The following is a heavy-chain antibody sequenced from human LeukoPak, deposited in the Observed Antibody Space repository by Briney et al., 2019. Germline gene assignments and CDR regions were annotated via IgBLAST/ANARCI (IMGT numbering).Heavy chain of an antibody. Sequence: AGGSLRLSCAASGFTFSSYAMHWVRQAPGKGLEWVAVISYDGSNKYYADSVKGRFTISRDNSKNTLYLQMNSLRAEDTAVYYCARDIIGYCSSTSCYDAFDIWGQGTMVTVSS. CDR3: ARDIIGYCSSTSCYDAFDI. J-gene: IGHJ3*02. D-gene: IGHD2-2*01. CDR1: GFTFSSYA. CDR2: ISYDGSNK. V-gene: IGHV3-30-3*01.